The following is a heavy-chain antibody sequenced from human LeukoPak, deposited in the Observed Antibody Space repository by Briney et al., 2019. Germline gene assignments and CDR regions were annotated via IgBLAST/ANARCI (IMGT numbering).Heavy chain of an antibody. CDR3: AREAGQYCSSTSCYLVDY. Sequence: GGSLRLSCAASGFTFDDYAMHWVRQAPGKGLEWVSGISWNSGSIGYADSVKGRFTISRDNAKNSLYLQMNSLRAEDTALYYCAREAGQYCSSTSCYLVDYWGQGTLVTVSS. J-gene: IGHJ4*02. CDR1: GFTFDDYA. CDR2: ISWNSGSI. V-gene: IGHV3-9*01. D-gene: IGHD2-2*01.